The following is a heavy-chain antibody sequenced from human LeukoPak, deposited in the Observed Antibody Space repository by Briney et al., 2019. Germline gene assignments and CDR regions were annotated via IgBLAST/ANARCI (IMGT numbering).Heavy chain of an antibody. CDR2: INHSGST. D-gene: IGHD3-9*01. Sequence: SETLSLTCAVYSGSFSGYYWSWIRQPPGKGLEWIGEINHSGSTNYNPSLKSRVTISVDTSKNQFSLKLSSVTAADTAAYYCARGGAGLRYFDWLSSWFDPWGQGTLVTVSS. J-gene: IGHJ5*02. CDR3: ARGGAGLRYFDWLSSWFDP. CDR1: SGSFSGYY. V-gene: IGHV4-34*01.